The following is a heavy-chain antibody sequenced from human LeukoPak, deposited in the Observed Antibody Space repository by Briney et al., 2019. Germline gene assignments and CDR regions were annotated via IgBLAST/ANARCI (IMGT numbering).Heavy chain of an antibody. J-gene: IGHJ4*02. CDR1: GFNFNTYA. Sequence: PGGSLRLSCAASGFNFNTYAMNWVRQAPGKGLEWVALISYDGRNTYYADSMKGRFTISRDDSKNTLYLQMNSLNSVDTALYYCARADTPYVVLVGFDYWGQGTLVTVSS. D-gene: IGHD2-15*01. CDR2: ISYDGRNT. V-gene: IGHV3-30*04. CDR3: ARADTPYVVLVGFDY.